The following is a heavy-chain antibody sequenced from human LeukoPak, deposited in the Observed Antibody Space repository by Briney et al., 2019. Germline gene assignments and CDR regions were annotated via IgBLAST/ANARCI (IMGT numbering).Heavy chain of an antibody. J-gene: IGHJ4*02. CDR3: ASPRGQAFDY. D-gene: IGHD3-10*01. Sequence: GASVKVSCKASGGTFSSYAISWVRQAPGQGLEWMGGINPIFGTANYAQKFQGRVTITADESTSTAYMELSSLRSEDTAVYYCASPRGQAFDYWGQGTLVTVSS. CDR1: GGTFSSYA. V-gene: IGHV1-69*13. CDR2: INPIFGTA.